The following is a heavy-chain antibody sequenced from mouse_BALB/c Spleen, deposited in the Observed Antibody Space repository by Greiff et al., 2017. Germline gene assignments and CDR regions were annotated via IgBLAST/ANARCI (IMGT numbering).Heavy chain of an antibody. CDR2: INPYNDGT. Sequence: VHVKQSGPELVKPGASVKMSCKASGYTFTSYVMHWVKQKPGQGLEWIGYINPYNDGTKYNEKFKGKATLTSDKSSSTAYMELSSLTSEDSAVYYCARTFYRYDGPWFAYWGQGTLVTVSA. CDR1: GYTFTSYV. CDR3: ARTFYRYDGPWFAY. V-gene: IGHV1-14*01. J-gene: IGHJ3*01. D-gene: IGHD2-14*01.